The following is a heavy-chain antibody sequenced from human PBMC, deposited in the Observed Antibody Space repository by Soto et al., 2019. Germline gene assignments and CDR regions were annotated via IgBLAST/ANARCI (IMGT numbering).Heavy chain of an antibody. CDR1: GFTFNNYW. J-gene: IGHJ4*02. V-gene: IGHV3-74*01. D-gene: IGHD3-16*01. CDR3: ARGALGSYYFDY. CDR2: IKYDATST. Sequence: EVQLVGSGGGLFQPGGSLRLSCAASGFTFNNYWIHWVRQAPGKGLVWVSRIKYDATSTNYADSVKGRFSISRDNAKNTVYLQMSSLRGDDTAVYYRARGALGSYYFDYWGQGTLVTVSS.